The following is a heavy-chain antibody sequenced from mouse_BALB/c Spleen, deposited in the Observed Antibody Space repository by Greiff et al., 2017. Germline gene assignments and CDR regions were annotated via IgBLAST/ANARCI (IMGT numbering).Heavy chain of an antibody. J-gene: IGHJ4*01. CDR3: ARGRPHYAMDY. V-gene: IGHV5-6*02. CDR2: ISSGGSYT. CDR1: GFTFSSYG. Sequence: EVKLEESGGDLVKPGGSLKLSCAASGFTFSSYGMSWVRQTPDKRLEWVATISSGGSYTYYPDSVKGRFTISRDNAKNTLYLQMSSLKSEDTAMYYCARGRPHYAMDYWGQGTSVTVSS.